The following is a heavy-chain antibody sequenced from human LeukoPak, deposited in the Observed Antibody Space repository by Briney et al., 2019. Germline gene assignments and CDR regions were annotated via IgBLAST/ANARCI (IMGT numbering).Heavy chain of an antibody. CDR1: GGSISSGGYY. D-gene: IGHD4-17*01. Sequence: PETLSLTCTVSGGSISSGGYYWSWIRQHPGKGLEWIGYIYYSGSTYYNPSLKSRVTISVDTSKNQFSLKLSSVTAADTATYYCARQLYPTTVATSWFDPWGQGTLVTVSS. V-gene: IGHV4-61*08. CDR2: IYYSGST. J-gene: IGHJ5*02. CDR3: ARQLYPTTVATSWFDP.